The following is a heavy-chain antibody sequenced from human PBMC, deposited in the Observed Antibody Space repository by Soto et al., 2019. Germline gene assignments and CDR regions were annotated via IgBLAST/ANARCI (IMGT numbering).Heavy chain of an antibody. CDR1: GYSFTNYW. CDR3: ARAMVRGKNYYGVDV. D-gene: IGHD3-10*01. Sequence: GESLKISCKGSGYSFTNYWIGWVRQIPGKGLEWLGIIYPGDSDTRYSPSFQGQVTISADKSISTAYLQWSSLKASDTAMYYCARAMVRGKNYYGVDVWGQGTTVTVSS. CDR2: IYPGDSDT. V-gene: IGHV5-51*01. J-gene: IGHJ6*02.